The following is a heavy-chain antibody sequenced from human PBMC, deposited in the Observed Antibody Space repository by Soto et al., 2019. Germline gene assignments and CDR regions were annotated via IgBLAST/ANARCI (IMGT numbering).Heavy chain of an antibody. CDR1: GGTFSNYP. Sequence: QVQLVQSGAEVKQPGSSVKVSCKASGGTFSNYPISWVRQAPGQGLEWMGGIIPIFGTVNYAQKFQGRVTITADECTRTAYMELSSLRSEDAAVYYCARGNHRWLQLWYFDLWGRGTLVTVSS. V-gene: IGHV1-69*12. J-gene: IGHJ2*01. D-gene: IGHD5-12*01. CDR2: IIPIFGTV. CDR3: ARGNHRWLQLWYFDL.